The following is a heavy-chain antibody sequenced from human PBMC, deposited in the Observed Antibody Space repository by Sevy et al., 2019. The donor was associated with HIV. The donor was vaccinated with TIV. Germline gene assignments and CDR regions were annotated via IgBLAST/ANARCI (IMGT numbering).Heavy chain of an antibody. CDR3: ASSIYDSSGYHLGTLDY. Sequence: SETLSLTCTVSGGSISSYYWSWIRQPAGKGLEWIGRIYTSGSTNYNPSLKSRVTMSVDTSKNQFSLKLSSVTAADTAVYYCASSIYDSSGYHLGTLDYWGQGTLVPVSS. J-gene: IGHJ4*02. D-gene: IGHD3-22*01. CDR1: GGSISSYY. CDR2: IYTSGST. V-gene: IGHV4-4*07.